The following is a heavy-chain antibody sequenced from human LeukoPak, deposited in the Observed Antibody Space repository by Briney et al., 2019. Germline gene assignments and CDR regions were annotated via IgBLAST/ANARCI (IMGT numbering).Heavy chain of an antibody. J-gene: IGHJ4*02. CDR2: ISGSGDAT. V-gene: IGHV3-23*01. Sequence: GGSLRLSCAVSGFTFSNYAMTWVRQAPGKGLEWVSGISGSGDATYYADSVKGRFTISRDNSENTVYLQMNSLRVEDTAIYYCAKDRSSGGSCYNYWGRGTQVTVSS. D-gene: IGHD2-15*01. CDR3: AKDRSSGGSCYNY. CDR1: GFTFSNYA.